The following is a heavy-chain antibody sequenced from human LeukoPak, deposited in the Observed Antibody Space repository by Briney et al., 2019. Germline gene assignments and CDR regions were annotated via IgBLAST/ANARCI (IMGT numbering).Heavy chain of an antibody. D-gene: IGHD6-19*01. CDR3: ATSSTVAGTFWFDP. CDR2: ISYDGSKT. CDR1: GVSLSTYA. J-gene: IGHJ5*02. Sequence: GGSLRLSCAPSGVSLSTYALDWVRQAPGKGLEWVAAISYDGSKTHYTDSVKGRFTISRDGPSDTPSLQMDSLRAEDTALYYCATSSTVAGTFWFDPWGQGTLVIVSS. V-gene: IGHV3-30*04.